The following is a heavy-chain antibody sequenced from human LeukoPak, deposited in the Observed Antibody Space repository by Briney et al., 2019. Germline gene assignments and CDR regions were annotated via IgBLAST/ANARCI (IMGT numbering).Heavy chain of an antibody. J-gene: IGHJ4*02. CDR1: GFTFSSYA. V-gene: IGHV3-23*01. Sequence: PGRSLRLSCAASGFTFSSYAMSWVRQAPGKGLEWVSAISGSGGSTYYADSVKGRFTISRDNSKNTLYLQMNSLRAEDTAVYYCAKDRGYSSGWYPFDYWGQGTLVTVSS. CDR2: ISGSGGST. CDR3: AKDRGYSSGWYPFDY. D-gene: IGHD6-19*01.